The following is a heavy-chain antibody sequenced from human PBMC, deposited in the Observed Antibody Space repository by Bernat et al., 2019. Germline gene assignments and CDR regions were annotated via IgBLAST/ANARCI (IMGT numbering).Heavy chain of an antibody. CDR3: ARVVVVAATSWYFDV. CDR2: MNPNSGNT. CDR1: GYTFTSYD. D-gene: IGHD2-15*01. V-gene: IGHV1-8*01. Sequence: QVQLVQSGAEVKKPGASVKVSCKASGYTFTSYDINWVRQATGQGLEWMGWMNPNSGNTGYTQKFQGRVTMTRNTSISTAYMELSSLRSEDTAVYYCARVVVVAATSWYFDVWGRGTLVTVSS. J-gene: IGHJ2*01.